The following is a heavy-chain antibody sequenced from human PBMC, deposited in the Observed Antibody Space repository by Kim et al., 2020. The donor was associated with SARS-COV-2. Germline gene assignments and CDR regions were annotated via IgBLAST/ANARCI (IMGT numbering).Heavy chain of an antibody. CDR2: INPNSGGT. CDR1: GYTFTSHY. V-gene: IGHV1-2*05. J-gene: IGHJ4*02. CDR3: ARGNTETIDY. Sequence: PSVKVSCKTSGYTFTSHYLHWVRQAPGQGLEWMGRINPNSGGTNYAQKFQGRVTMTRDTSISTAYMELSRLRSDDTVVYYCARGNTETIDYWGQGTLVTVSS.